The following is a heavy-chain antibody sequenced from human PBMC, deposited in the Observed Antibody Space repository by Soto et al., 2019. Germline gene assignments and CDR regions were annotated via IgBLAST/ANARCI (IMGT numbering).Heavy chain of an antibody. CDR1: GYTFTSYA. V-gene: IGHV1-3*01. CDR3: ARERIAVAGTPDYYYYYGMDV. J-gene: IGHJ6*02. CDR2: INAGNGNT. D-gene: IGHD6-19*01. Sequence: ASVKVSCKASGYTFTSYAMHWVRQAPGQRLEWMGWINAGNGNTKYSQKFQGRVTITRDTSASTAYMELSSLRSEDTAVYYCARERIAVAGTPDYYYYYGMDVWGQGTTVTVSS.